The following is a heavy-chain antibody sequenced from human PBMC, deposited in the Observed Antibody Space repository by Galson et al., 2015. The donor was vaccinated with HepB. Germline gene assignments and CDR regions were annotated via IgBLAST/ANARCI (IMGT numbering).Heavy chain of an antibody. V-gene: IGHV5-51*01. Sequence: QSGAEVKKPGESLKISCKGSGYSFTNYWIAWVRQMPGKGLEWMGIIYPGDFDTRYSPSFQGQVTISADKSVVTAYLQWSSLKASDTAMYYCAGLTYTIALRKKYFDYWGQGTLVTVSS. J-gene: IGHJ4*02. CDR3: AGLTYTIALRKKYFDY. CDR1: GYSFTNYW. D-gene: IGHD4-17*01. CDR2: IYPGDFDT.